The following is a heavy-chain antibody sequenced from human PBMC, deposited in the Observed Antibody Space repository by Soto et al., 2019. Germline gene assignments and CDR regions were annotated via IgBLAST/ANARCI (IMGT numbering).Heavy chain of an antibody. V-gene: IGHV4-39*01. Sequence: SETLSLTCTVSGGSISSSSYYWGWIRQPPGKGLEWIGSIYYSGSTYYNPSLKSRVTISVDTSKNQFSLKLRSVTAADTAVYYCAAPSIVGATIDYWGQGTLVTVSS. D-gene: IGHD1-26*01. J-gene: IGHJ4*02. CDR3: AAPSIVGATIDY. CDR1: GGSISSSSYY. CDR2: IYYSGST.